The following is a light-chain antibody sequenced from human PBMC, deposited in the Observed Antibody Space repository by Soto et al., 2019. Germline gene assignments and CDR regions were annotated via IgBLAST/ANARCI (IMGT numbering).Light chain of an antibody. V-gene: IGLV2-11*01. CDR2: DVS. CDR1: SSDVGDYNS. Sequence: QYVLSQPRSVSGSTGQSVTVSCIGTSSDVGDYNSVSWYQQRPGKAPKLMIYDVSKRPSGGPDRFSGSKSGNTASLTISGLQAEDEADYYCCSYVGGYSYVFGIGTKV. CDR3: CSYVGGYSYV. J-gene: IGLJ1*01.